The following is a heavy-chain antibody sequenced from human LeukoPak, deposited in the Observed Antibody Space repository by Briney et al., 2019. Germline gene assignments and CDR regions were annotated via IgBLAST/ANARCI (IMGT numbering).Heavy chain of an antibody. CDR3: ARARARKTDVLRYFDWLLPDY. CDR1: GYTFTSYD. V-gene: IGHV1-8*01. D-gene: IGHD3-9*01. J-gene: IGHJ4*02. CDR2: MNPNSGNT. Sequence: ASVTVSCKASGYTFTSYDINWVRQATGQGLEWMGWMNPNSGNTGYAQKFQGRVTMTRNTSISTAYMELSSLRSEDTAVYYCARARARKTDVLRYFDWLLPDYWGQGTLVTVSS.